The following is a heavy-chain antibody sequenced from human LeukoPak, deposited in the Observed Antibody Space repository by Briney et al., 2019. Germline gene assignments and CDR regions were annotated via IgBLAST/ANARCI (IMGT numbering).Heavy chain of an antibody. V-gene: IGHV1-69*01. CDR1: GGTFSSYA. CDR3: AREFFPTKYYDRSDDAFDI. Sequence: GSSVKVSCKASGGTFSSYAISWVRQAPGQGLEWMGGIIPIFGTANYAQKFQGRVTITADESTSTAYMELSSLRSEDTAVYYCAREFFPTKYYDRSDDAFDIWGQGTMVTVSS. D-gene: IGHD3-22*01. J-gene: IGHJ3*02. CDR2: IIPIFGTA.